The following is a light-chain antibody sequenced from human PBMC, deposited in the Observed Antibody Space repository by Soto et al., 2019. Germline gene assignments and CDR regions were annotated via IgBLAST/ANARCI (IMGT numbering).Light chain of an antibody. J-gene: IGKJ1*01. V-gene: IGKV3-20*01. CDR2: GAS. CDR3: QQYGNTPWT. CDR1: QTVTSNY. Sequence: EIVLTQSPATLSLSPGDRATLSCRASQTVTSNYLAWYQQKPGHPPRLLIYGASNRATGVPDRFSGGGSGTDFTLTISSLEPEDFAVFFCQQYGNTPWTFGQGTTVEI.